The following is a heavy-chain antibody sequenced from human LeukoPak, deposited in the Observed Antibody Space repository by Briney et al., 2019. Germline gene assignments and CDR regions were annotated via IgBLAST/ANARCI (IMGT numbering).Heavy chain of an antibody. J-gene: IGHJ5*02. Sequence: PSETLSLTCTVSGGSISSSSYYWGWIRQPPGRGLEWIGSIYYSGSTYYNPSLKSRVTISVDTSKNKFSLKLSSVTAADTAVYYCARVYGSGSYDWNYFDPWGQGTLVTVSS. CDR3: ARVYGSGSYDWNYFDP. CDR2: IYYSGST. CDR1: GGSISSSSYY. D-gene: IGHD3-10*01. V-gene: IGHV4-39*07.